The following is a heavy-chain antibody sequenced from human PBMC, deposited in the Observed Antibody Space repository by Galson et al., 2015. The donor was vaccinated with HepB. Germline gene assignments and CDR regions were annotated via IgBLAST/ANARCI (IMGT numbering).Heavy chain of an antibody. V-gene: IGHV1-46*01. CDR3: ARGGYSYGKFDY. D-gene: IGHD5-18*01. J-gene: IGHJ4*02. Sequence: SVKVSCKASGYTFINYYINWVRQAPGQGLEWMGVINPRSGSTNYAQKFQGRVTMTRDTSTSTVYMQLSSLRSDDTAVYYCARGGYSYGKFDYWGQGTLVTVSS. CDR1: GYTFINYY. CDR2: INPRSGST.